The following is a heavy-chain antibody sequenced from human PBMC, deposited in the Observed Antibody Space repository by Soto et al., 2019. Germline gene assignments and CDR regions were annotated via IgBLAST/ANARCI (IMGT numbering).Heavy chain of an antibody. Sequence: GGSLRLSCASSGFAFSSYGMHWVRQAPGKGLEWVAVISYDGSNKYYADSVKGRFTISRDNSKNTLYLQMSSLKPEDTAVYYCAKDTELQAYYYYYGMDVWGQGTAVTVSS. CDR3: AKDTELQAYYYYYGMDV. D-gene: IGHD1-7*01. V-gene: IGHV3-30*18. CDR2: ISYDGSNK. J-gene: IGHJ6*02. CDR1: GFAFSSYG.